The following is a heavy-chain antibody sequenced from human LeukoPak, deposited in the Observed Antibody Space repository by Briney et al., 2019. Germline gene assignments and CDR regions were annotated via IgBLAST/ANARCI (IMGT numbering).Heavy chain of an antibody. CDR2: VSYGGSIT. J-gene: IGHJ4*02. V-gene: IGHV3-30-3*01. D-gene: IGHD2-2*01. CDR1: GLTFSNYT. CDR3: VATSGSSTN. Sequence: GGSLRLSCVASGLTFSNYTMHWVRQAPGKGLEWVAAVSYGGSITSYADSVKSRLTIPRDNSENTRYLQMNSLRADDTAVYYCVATSGSSTNWGQGTLVAVSS.